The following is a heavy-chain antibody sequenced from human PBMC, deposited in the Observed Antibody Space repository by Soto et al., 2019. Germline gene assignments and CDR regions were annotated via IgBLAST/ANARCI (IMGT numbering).Heavy chain of an antibody. CDR3: ARGSGWYEWYYFDY. Sequence: EASVKVSCKASGGTFSSYAISWVRQAPGQGLEWMGGIIPIFGTANYAQKFQGRVTITADKSTSTAYMELSSLRSEDTAVYYCARGSGWYEWYYFDYWGQGTLVTVS. CDR1: GGTFSSYA. J-gene: IGHJ4*02. D-gene: IGHD6-19*01. V-gene: IGHV1-69*06. CDR2: IIPIFGTA.